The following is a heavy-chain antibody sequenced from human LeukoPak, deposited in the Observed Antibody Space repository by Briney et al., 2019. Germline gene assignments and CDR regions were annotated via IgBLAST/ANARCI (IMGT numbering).Heavy chain of an antibody. D-gene: IGHD6-6*01. CDR2: IIPIFGTA. CDR1: GGTFSSYA. J-gene: IGHJ6*03. V-gene: IGHV1-69*05. CDR3: ARGVSSSSRVYYYYYYMDV. Sequence: SVKVSCKASGGTFSSYAISWVRQAPGQGLEWMGGIIPIFGTANYAQKFQGRVTITTDESTSTAYIELSSLRSEDTAVYYCARGVSSSSRVYYYYYYMDVWGKGTTVTVSS.